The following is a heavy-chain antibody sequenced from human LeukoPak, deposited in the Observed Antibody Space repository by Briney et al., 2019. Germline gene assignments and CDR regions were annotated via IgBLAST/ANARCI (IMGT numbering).Heavy chain of an antibody. CDR3: AKEYDRMVIAVAGTNY. V-gene: IGHV3-23*01. Sequence: GGALRLSCAPSLFTFISDAMSGGRQAPEKGVECVSPISVSVVSTYYADSVKGRFTISRENSKNTMYLQMNSLRAEDTAVYYCAKEYDRMVIAVAGTNYWGQGTLVTVSS. CDR2: ISVSVVST. CDR1: LFTFISDA. D-gene: IGHD6-19*01. J-gene: IGHJ4*02.